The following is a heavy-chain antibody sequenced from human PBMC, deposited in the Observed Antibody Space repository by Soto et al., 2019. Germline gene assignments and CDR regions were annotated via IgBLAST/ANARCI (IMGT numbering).Heavy chain of an antibody. V-gene: IGHV4-59*08. CDR2: IYYSGST. CDR1: GGSISSYY. D-gene: IGHD3-22*01. J-gene: IGHJ4*02. CDR3: ARRMPTGKDSSGYYLQYYFDY. Sequence: SETLSLTCTVSGGSISSYYWSWIRQPPGKGLEWIGYIYYSGSTNYNPSLKSRVTISVDTSKNQFSLKLSSVTAADTAVYYCARRMPTGKDSSGYYLQYYFDYWGQGTLVTVSS.